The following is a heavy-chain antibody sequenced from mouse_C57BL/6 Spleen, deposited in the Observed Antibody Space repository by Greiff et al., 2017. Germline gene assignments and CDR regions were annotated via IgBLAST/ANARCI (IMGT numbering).Heavy chain of an antibody. CDR1: GFTFTDYY. V-gene: IGHV7-3*01. D-gene: IGHD1-1*01. Sequence: EVQRVESGGGLVQPGGSLSLSCAASGFTFTDYYMSWVRQPPGKALEWLGFIRNKANGYTTEYSASVKGRFTISRDNSQSILYLQMNALRAEDSATYYCARYPYYYGSSYDWYFDVWGTGTTVTVSS. CDR3: ARYPYYYGSSYDWYFDV. CDR2: IRNKANGYTT. J-gene: IGHJ1*03.